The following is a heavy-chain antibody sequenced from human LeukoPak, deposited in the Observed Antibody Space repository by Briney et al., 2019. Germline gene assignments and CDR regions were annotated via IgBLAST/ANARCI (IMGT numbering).Heavy chain of an antibody. CDR2: IYTSGST. CDR1: SGSISSYY. D-gene: IGHD5-18*01. V-gene: IGHV4-4*09. J-gene: IGHJ3*02. CDR3: ARHADTAMVPDAFDI. Sequence: SETLSLTCTVSSGSISSYYWSWIRQPPGKGLEWIGYIYTSGSTNYNPSLKSRVTISVDTSKNQFSLKLSSVTAADTAVYYCARHADTAMVPDAFDIWGQGTMVTVSS.